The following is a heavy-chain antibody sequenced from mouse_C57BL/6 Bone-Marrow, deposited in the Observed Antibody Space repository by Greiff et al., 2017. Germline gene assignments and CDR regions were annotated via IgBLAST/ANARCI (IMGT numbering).Heavy chain of an antibody. CDR3: ARGITTVVALDY. D-gene: IGHD1-1*01. CDR1: GYTFTSYW. J-gene: IGHJ2*01. Sequence: QVQLQQSGAELVKPGASVKLSCKASGYTFTSYWLHWVKQRPGRGLEWIGRLDPNSGGTTSNEKFKSKATLTVDKPSSTAYMQLSSLTSEDSAVDYCARGITTVVALDYWCQGTTLTVSS. V-gene: IGHV1-72*01. CDR2: LDPNSGGT.